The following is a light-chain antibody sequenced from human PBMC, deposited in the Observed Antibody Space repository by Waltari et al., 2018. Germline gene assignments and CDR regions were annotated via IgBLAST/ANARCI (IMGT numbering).Light chain of an antibody. V-gene: IGKV4-1*01. J-gene: IGKJ3*01. CDR1: QSVLHSSNNKNY. CDR2: WAS. CDR3: QQYFIPPFT. Sequence: DIVMTQSPDSLAVSLGERATVNCKSSQSVLHSSNNKNYLAWYQQKPGQPPKLLFYWASTRESGVPDRFTGSGSGTEFTLTISSLQAEDVAVYYCQQYFIPPFTFGPGTKVDFK.